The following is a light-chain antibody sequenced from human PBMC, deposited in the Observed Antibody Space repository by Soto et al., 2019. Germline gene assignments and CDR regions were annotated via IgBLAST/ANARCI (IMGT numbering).Light chain of an antibody. J-gene: IGKJ1*01. V-gene: IGKV1-5*01. CDR2: DAS. Sequence: DVQMTQSPFTLSASVGDRVTITCRASQTISSWLAWYQQIPGKAPKLLIYDASNLESGVPSRFSGSGSGTEFTLTISSLQPEDFAVYYCQQHENYWTFVQGTKVDIK. CDR1: QTISSW. CDR3: QQHENYWT.